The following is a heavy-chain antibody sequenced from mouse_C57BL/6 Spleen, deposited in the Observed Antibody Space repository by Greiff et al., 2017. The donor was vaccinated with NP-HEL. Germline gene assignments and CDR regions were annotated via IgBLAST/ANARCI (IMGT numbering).Heavy chain of an antibody. D-gene: IGHD1-1*01. J-gene: IGHJ2*01. V-gene: IGHV3-6*01. CDR1: GYSITSGYY. Sequence: DVKLQESGPGLVKPSQSLSLTCSVTGYSITSGYYWNWIRQFPGNKLEWMGYISYDGSNNYNPSLKNRISITRDTSKNQFFLKLNSVTTEDTATYYCARDHHYYGSSYDYFDYWGQGTTLTVSS. CDR2: ISYDGSN. CDR3: ARDHHYYGSSYDYFDY.